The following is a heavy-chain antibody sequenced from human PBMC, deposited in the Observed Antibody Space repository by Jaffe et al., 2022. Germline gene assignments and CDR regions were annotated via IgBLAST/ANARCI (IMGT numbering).Heavy chain of an antibody. J-gene: IGHJ6*03. Sequence: QLQLQESGPGLVKPSETLSLTCTVSGGSISSSSYYWGWIRQPPGKGLEWIGSIYYSGSTYYNPSLKSRVTISVDTSKNQFSLKLSSVTAADTAVYYCARTTTVTYYYYMDVWGKGTTVTVSS. CDR1: GGSISSSSYY. V-gene: IGHV4-39*01. CDR3: ARTTTVTYYYYMDV. CDR2: IYYSGST. D-gene: IGHD4-17*01.